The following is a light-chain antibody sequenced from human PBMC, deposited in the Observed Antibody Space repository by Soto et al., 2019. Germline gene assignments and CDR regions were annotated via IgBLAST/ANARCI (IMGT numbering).Light chain of an antibody. V-gene: IGKV1-27*01. Sequence: DIQMTQSPSSLSASVGDRVTITCRASQDISIYLAWYQQKPGKVPKLLIYGASTLQSGVPSRFSGSGSGTDFTLTISSLQPEDVATYYCQKYNSAPWTFGQGTKVEIK. J-gene: IGKJ1*01. CDR2: GAS. CDR3: QKYNSAPWT. CDR1: QDISIY.